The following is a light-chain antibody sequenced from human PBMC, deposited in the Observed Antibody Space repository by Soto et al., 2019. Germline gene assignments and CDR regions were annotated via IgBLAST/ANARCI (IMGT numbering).Light chain of an antibody. Sequence: EIVLTQSPATLSLSPGERATLSCRASQSVNSYLAWYQQKPGQAPRLLIYDASNRATGIPARFSGSGSGTDFTLTISSLQPEDFATYYCLQHNSYPYTFGQGTKLEIK. CDR3: LQHNSYPYT. V-gene: IGKV3-11*01. CDR1: QSVNSY. CDR2: DAS. J-gene: IGKJ2*01.